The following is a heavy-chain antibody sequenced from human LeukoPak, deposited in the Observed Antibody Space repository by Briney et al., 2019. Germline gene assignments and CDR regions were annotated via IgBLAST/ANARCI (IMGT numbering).Heavy chain of an antibody. Sequence: GGSLRLSCAASGFIVSSNYMSWVRQAPGKGLEWVSVIYSGGSTYYADSVKGRFTISRDNPKNTLYLQKNSLRAGDTAVYYCAKAGYSYDHWGQGTLVTVSS. D-gene: IGHD5-18*01. CDR1: GFIVSSNY. V-gene: IGHV3-53*01. J-gene: IGHJ4*02. CDR2: IYSGGST. CDR3: AKAGYSYDH.